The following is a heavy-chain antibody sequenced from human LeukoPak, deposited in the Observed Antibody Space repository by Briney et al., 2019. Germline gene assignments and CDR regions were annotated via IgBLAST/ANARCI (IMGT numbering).Heavy chain of an antibody. D-gene: IGHD6-19*01. V-gene: IGHV4-39*01. CDR3: ARLGSGYPTPDY. CDR2: LYFSGNP. CDR1: GASVSSSDYY. J-gene: IGHJ4*02. Sequence: SETLSLTCTVSGASVSSSDYYWGWIRQPPGMRLEWIGNLYFSGNPYYNPSLNSRVTISVDTSKNQFSLKMRSVTAEDTAVYYCARLGSGYPTPDYWGQGTLVTVSS.